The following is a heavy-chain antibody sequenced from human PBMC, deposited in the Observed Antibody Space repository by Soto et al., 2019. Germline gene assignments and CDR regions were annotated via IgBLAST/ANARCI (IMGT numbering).Heavy chain of an antibody. D-gene: IGHD2-2*01. CDR3: ARESQVVPAAGLGGHYYMDV. CDR1: GDSVSSNSAA. Sequence: PSQTLSLTCAISGDSVSSNSAAWNWIRQSPSRGLEWLGRTYYRSKWYNDYAVSVKSRITINPDTSKNQFSLQLNSVTPEDTAVYYCARESQVVPAAGLGGHYYMDVWDKGTTVTVSS. CDR2: TYYRSKWYN. J-gene: IGHJ6*03. V-gene: IGHV6-1*01.